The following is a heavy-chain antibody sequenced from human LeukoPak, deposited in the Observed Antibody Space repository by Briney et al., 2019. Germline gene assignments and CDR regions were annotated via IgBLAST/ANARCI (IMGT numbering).Heavy chain of an antibody. CDR3: AREGIAVAGTYYYGMDV. D-gene: IGHD6-19*01. CDR2: MNPNSGNT. CDR1: GYTFTSYD. Sequence: ASVKVSCKASGYTFTSYDINWVRQATGQGLEWMGWMNPNSGNTGYAQKFQGRVTMTTDTSTSTAYMELRSLRSDDTAVYYCAREGIAVAGTYYYGMDVWGQGTTVTVSS. V-gene: IGHV1-8*01. J-gene: IGHJ6*02.